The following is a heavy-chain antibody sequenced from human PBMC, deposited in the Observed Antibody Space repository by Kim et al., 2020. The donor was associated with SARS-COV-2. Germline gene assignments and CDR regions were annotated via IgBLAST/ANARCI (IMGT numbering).Heavy chain of an antibody. Sequence: SETLSLTCSVFGGSLSGYYWTWIRQAPGKGLEWIGEIDHSGTIFYNPSLKSRVTILGDTPNNEVSLKLNSVTAADMAVHYCARHLMDWGQGTPVTVPS. J-gene: IGHJ4*02. CDR2: IDHSGTI. V-gene: IGHV4-34*01. CDR1: GGSLSGYY. CDR3: ARHLMD.